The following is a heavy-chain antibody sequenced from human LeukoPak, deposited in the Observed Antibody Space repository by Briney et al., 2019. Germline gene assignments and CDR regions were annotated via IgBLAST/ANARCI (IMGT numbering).Heavy chain of an antibody. Sequence: PSETLSLTCTVSGGSITSGNFYWSWLRQSAGKGLEWIGRIYGGGSTNYSPSLRSRVTISIDTSNNQFYLNLNSVTATDTAVYYCARGWGSTSSNYFDPWGQGTLVTVSS. CDR3: ARGWGSTSSNYFDP. CDR2: IYGGGST. V-gene: IGHV4-61*02. J-gene: IGHJ5*02. D-gene: IGHD2-2*01. CDR1: GGSITSGNFY.